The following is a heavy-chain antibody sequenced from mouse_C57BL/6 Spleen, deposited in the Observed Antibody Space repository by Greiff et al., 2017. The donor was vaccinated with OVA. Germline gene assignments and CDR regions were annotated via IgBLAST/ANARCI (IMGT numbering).Heavy chain of an antibody. D-gene: IGHD1-1*01. CDR3: ARKGDYYGSRDAMDY. CDR2: IYPRSGNT. CDR1: GYTFTSYG. J-gene: IGHJ4*01. Sequence: QVHVKQSGAELARPGASVKLSCKASGYTFTSYGISWVKQRTGQGLEWIGEIYPRSGNTYYNEKFKGKATLTADKSSSTAYMELRSLTSEDSAVYVCARKGDYYGSRDAMDYWGQGTSVTVSS. V-gene: IGHV1-81*01.